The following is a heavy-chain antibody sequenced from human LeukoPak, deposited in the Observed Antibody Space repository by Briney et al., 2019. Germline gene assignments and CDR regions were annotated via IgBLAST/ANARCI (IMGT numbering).Heavy chain of an antibody. Sequence: ASVKVSCKASGYTFTSYGISWVRQAPGQGLEWMGWISAYNGNTNYAQKLQGKVTMTTDTSTSTDYMELRSLRSDDTAVYYCARLCSSTSCYPHYYYGMDVWGKGTTVTVSS. V-gene: IGHV1-18*04. CDR2: ISAYNGNT. J-gene: IGHJ6*04. CDR1: GYTFTSYG. CDR3: ARLCSSTSCYPHYYYGMDV. D-gene: IGHD2-2*01.